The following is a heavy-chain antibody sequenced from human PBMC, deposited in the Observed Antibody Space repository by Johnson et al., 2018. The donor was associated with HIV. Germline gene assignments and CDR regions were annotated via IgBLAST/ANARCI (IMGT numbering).Heavy chain of an antibody. CDR2: ISSSGSII. J-gene: IGHJ3*02. D-gene: IGHD3-22*01. CDR3: ARVVVITYHDAFDI. Sequence: VQLVESGGGVVQPGRSLRLSCAASGFTFSSYAMHWVRQAPGKGLEWVSYISSSGSIIYYADSVKGRFTISRDNAKNSLYLQMNSLRAEDTAVYYCARVVVITYHDAFDIWGQGTMVTVSS. V-gene: IGHV3-48*04. CDR1: GFTFSSYA.